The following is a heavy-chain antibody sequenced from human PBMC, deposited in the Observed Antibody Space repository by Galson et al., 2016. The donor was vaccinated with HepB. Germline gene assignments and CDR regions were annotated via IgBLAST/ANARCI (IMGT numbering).Heavy chain of an antibody. Sequence: SLRLSCAASGFTFSNYAMTWVRQAPGKGLEWVSGISGSGANTHYVHAVKGRFTISRDNSNNTLYLQMNSLRAEDTALYFCARYSNSWAPFDYWGQGRLVTVSS. J-gene: IGHJ4*02. V-gene: IGHV3-23*01. CDR2: ISGSGANT. CDR3: ARYSNSWAPFDY. CDR1: GFTFSNYA. D-gene: IGHD6-13*01.